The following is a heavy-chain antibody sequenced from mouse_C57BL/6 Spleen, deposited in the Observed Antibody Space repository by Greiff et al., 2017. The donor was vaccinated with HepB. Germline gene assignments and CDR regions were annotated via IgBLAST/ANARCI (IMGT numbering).Heavy chain of an antibody. CDR3: ARSPYYYGSSYGYFDV. J-gene: IGHJ1*03. CDR2: INPYNGGT. Sequence: VQLQQSGPVLVKPGASVKMSCKASGYTFTDYYMNWVKQSHGKSLEWIGVINPYNGGTSYNQKFKGKATLTVDKSSSTAYMELNSLTSEDSAVYYCARSPYYYGSSYGYFDVWGTGTTVTVSS. V-gene: IGHV1-19*01. CDR1: GYTFTDYY. D-gene: IGHD1-1*01.